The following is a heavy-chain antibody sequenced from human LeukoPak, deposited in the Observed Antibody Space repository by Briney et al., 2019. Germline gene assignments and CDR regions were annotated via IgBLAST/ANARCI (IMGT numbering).Heavy chain of an antibody. Sequence: GGSLRLSCAASGFTFNIYAMSWVRQAPGKGLEWVSAISGSGGSTYYADSVKGRFTISRDNSKNTLYLQMNSLRAEDTAVYYCASHSGYDYGFDYWGQGTLVTVSS. CDR1: GFTFNIYA. D-gene: IGHD5-12*01. CDR3: ASHSGYDYGFDY. V-gene: IGHV3-23*01. CDR2: ISGSGGST. J-gene: IGHJ4*02.